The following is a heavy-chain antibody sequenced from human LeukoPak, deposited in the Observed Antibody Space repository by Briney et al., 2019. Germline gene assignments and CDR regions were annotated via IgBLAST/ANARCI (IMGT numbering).Heavy chain of an antibody. Sequence: ASVKVSCKASGYTFTDYYIHWVRQAPGQGLEWMALIHPNSGDTYYAQKFRGRVTMTRDTSISTAYMELNRLTSDDTAVYYCARDYSGSYTHWAQGTLATISS. CDR3: ARDYSGSYTH. CDR1: GYTFTDYY. CDR2: IHPNSGDT. D-gene: IGHD1-26*01. J-gene: IGHJ4*02. V-gene: IGHV1-2*06.